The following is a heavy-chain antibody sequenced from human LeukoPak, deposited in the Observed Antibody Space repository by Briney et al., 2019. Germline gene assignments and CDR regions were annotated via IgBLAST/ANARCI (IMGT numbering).Heavy chain of an antibody. CDR3: ARVGGVSPNWFDP. J-gene: IGHJ5*02. V-gene: IGHV1-69*05. Sequence: GSSVKVSCKASGGTFSSYAISWVRQAPGQGLEWMGGIIPIFGIANYAQKFQGRVTITTDESTSTAYMELSSLRSEDTAVYYCARVGGVSPNWFDPWGQGTLVTVSS. CDR1: GGTFSSYA. D-gene: IGHD1-26*01. CDR2: IIPIFGIA.